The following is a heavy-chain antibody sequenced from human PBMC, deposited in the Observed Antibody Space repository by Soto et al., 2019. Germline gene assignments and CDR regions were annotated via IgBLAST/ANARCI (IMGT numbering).Heavy chain of an antibody. V-gene: IGHV5-10-1*01. CDR2: IDPSDSYT. CDR1: GYSFTSYW. J-gene: IGHJ6*02. D-gene: IGHD2-21*02. Sequence: PGESLKISCKGSGYSFTSYWISWVRQMPGKGLEWMGRIDPSDSYTNYSPSFQGHVTISADKSISTAYLQWSSLKASDTAMYYCARAAHSVVGTAPYTYYGMDVWGQGTTVTV. CDR3: ARAAHSVVGTAPYTYYGMDV.